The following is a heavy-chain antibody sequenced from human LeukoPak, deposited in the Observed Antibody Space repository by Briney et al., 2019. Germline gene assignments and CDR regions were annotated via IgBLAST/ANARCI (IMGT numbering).Heavy chain of an antibody. D-gene: IGHD3-16*01. CDR3: ARNQQLGGHSYYYYGMDV. J-gene: IGHJ6*02. V-gene: IGHV3-23*01. CDR2: IGGSGDST. CDR1: GFTFSSYA. Sequence: GGSLRLSCAASGFTFSSYAMSWIRQAPGKGLEWVSAIGGSGDSTYYGDSVKGRFTISRDNSKNTLYLQMNSLRADDTAIYYCARNQQLGGHSYYYYGMDVWGQGTTVTVSS.